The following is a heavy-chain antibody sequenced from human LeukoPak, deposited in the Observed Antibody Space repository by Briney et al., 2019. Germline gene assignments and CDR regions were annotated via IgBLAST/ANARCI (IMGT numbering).Heavy chain of an antibody. J-gene: IGHJ3*02. Sequence: SETLSLTCSVSGDSIRDYYWSWIRQSPGKGLEWIGFIYYGGSTKYNPSLKSRVAISVDTSKNQFSLKLSSVTAADTAVYYCASQGDDFWSGDDAFDIWGQGTMVTVSS. CDR1: GDSIRDYY. CDR3: ASQGDDFWSGDDAFDI. D-gene: IGHD3-3*01. CDR2: IYYGGST. V-gene: IGHV4-59*01.